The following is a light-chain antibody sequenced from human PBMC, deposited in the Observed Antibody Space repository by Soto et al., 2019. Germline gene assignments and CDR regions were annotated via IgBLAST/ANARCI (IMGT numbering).Light chain of an antibody. V-gene: IGLV6-57*03. Sequence: NFMLTQPHSVSESPGKTVTISCTRSSGSIASNYVQWYQQRPGSAPTTVIYEDNQRPSVVPDRFSGSIDSSSNSASLTISGLKTEDEADYYCQSYDSSIPWVFGGGTKLTVL. CDR2: EDN. CDR3: QSYDSSIPWV. CDR1: SGSIASNY. J-gene: IGLJ3*02.